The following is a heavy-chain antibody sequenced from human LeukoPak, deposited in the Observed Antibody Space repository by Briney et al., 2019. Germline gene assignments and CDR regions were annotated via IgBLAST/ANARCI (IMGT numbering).Heavy chain of an antibody. CDR2: INPSGGST. J-gene: IGHJ4*02. CDR1: GYTFTSYY. CDR3: ATSSGWYSSSRELDY. Sequence: ASVKVSCKASGYTFTSYYMHWVRQAPGQGLEWVGIINPSGGSTSYAQKFQGRVTMTRDTSTSTVYMELSSLRSEDTAVYYCATSSGWYSSSRELDYWGQGTLVTVSS. V-gene: IGHV1-46*01. D-gene: IGHD6-19*01.